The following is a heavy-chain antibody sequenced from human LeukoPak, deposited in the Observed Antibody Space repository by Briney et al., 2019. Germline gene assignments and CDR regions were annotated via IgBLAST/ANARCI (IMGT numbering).Heavy chain of an antibody. J-gene: IGHJ3*02. CDR3: ATVDIRGARDAFDI. Sequence: ASVKVSCKASGYTFTGYYMYWVRQAPGQGLEWMGWINPNNGGTNYAQKFQGRVTVTRDTSISTAYMELSSLRSEDTAVYYCATVDIRGARDAFDIWGQGTMVTVSS. CDR1: GYTFTGYY. CDR2: INPNNGGT. D-gene: IGHD3-10*01. V-gene: IGHV1-2*02.